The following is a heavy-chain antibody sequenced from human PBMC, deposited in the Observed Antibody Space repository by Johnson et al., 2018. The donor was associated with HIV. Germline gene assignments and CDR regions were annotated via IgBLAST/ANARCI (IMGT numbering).Heavy chain of an antibody. V-gene: IGHV3-23*04. D-gene: IGHD5-18*01. J-gene: IGHJ3*02. CDR1: GFTFSSSA. Sequence: VQLVESGGGVVQPGGSLRLSCAASGFTFSSSAMSWVRQAPGKGLEWVSGISWNSGSIGFADSVKGRFTISRDNSKNTLYLQMNSLKTEDTAMYYCTTDSRATTMITIEDAFDIWGQGTMVTVSS. CDR2: ISWNSGSI. CDR3: TTDSRATTMITIEDAFDI.